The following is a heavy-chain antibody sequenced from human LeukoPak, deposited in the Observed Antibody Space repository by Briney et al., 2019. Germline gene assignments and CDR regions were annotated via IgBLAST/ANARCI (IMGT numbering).Heavy chain of an antibody. J-gene: IGHJ4*02. D-gene: IGHD6-6*01. Sequence: GGSVRLSCAASRFIFSSYAMSWVSQAPGKGLEWVSTISGRGDGTYYTDSVKGRFTISRDNSENALYLQMNSLRAEDTAVYYCAKSTAYSSSSGIDYWGQGTLVTVSS. CDR3: AKSTAYSSSSGIDY. CDR2: ISGRGDGT. CDR1: RFIFSSYA. V-gene: IGHV3-23*01.